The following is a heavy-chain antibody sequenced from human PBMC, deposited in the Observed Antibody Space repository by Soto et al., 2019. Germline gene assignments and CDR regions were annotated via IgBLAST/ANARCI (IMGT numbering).Heavy chain of an antibody. V-gene: IGHV6-1*01. D-gene: IGHD3-10*01. Sequence: PSQTLSLTCAISGDSVSSNSAAWNWIRQSPSRGLEWLGRTYYRSKWYNDYAVSVKSRITINPDTSKNQFSLQLNSVTPEDTAVYYCAREAYYGSGSYYNVEYNWFDPWGEGTLVTVSS. J-gene: IGHJ5*02. CDR3: AREAYYGSGSYYNVEYNWFDP. CDR1: GDSVSSNSAA. CDR2: TYYRSKWYN.